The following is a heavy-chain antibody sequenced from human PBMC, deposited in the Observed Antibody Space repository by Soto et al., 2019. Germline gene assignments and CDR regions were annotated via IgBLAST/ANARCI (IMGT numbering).Heavy chain of an antibody. CDR1: GFTFSDYY. D-gene: IGHD1-26*01. Sequence: GESLKISCSLSGFTFSDYYMSWIRQAPGKGLEWISYITSSGTYTMYADSVKGRFTISRDNARNSLYLQMNNLRADDTAVYYCARDNIVGAYFFDYWGQGALVTVSS. CDR3: ARDNIVGAYFFDY. V-gene: IGHV3-11*05. J-gene: IGHJ4*02. CDR2: ITSSGTYT.